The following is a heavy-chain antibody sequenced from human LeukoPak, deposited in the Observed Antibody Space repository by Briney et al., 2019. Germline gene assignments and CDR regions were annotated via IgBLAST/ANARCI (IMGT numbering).Heavy chain of an antibody. J-gene: IGHJ3*02. CDR2: IYGGGST. V-gene: IGHV3-53*01. D-gene: IGHD5-12*01. CDR1: GFTVSSNY. CDR3: ARVQYSAYEDAFDI. Sequence: GGSLRLSCAASGFTVSSNYMSWVRQAPGKGLEWVSVIYGGGSTYYADSVKGRFTMSRDNSKNTLYLQMNSLRAEDTAVYYCARVQYSAYEDAFDIWGQGTMVTVSS.